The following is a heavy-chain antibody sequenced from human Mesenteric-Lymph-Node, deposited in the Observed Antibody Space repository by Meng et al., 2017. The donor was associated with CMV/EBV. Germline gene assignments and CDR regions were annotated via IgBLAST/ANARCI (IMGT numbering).Heavy chain of an antibody. Sequence: VSGGSFGSFYGNWFRQSPGKGLEWIAYISYTGATVSNPSLRSRLTISIDTSRNQFFLHLNSVTAADTAVYFCATSGFGFCSSTSCLGHWGQGTLVTVSS. D-gene: IGHD2-2*01. CDR3: ATSGFGFCSSTSCLGH. CDR1: GGSFGSFY. J-gene: IGHJ1*01. CDR2: ISYTGAT. V-gene: IGHV4-59*01.